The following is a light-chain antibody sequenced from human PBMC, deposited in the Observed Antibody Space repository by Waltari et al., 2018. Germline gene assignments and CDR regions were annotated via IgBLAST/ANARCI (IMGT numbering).Light chain of an antibody. CDR3: CSYAGSYIHAV. CDR2: DVN. V-gene: IGLV2-11*01. J-gene: IGLJ2*01. CDR1: SSDVGGYNY. Sequence: QSALTQPRSVSGSPGQSVTISCTGTSSDVGGYNYVSWYQRHPGKAPKLMIHDVNKRPSGVPDRFSGSKSGNTASLTISGLQAEDEADYYCCSYAGSYIHAVFGGGTKLTVL.